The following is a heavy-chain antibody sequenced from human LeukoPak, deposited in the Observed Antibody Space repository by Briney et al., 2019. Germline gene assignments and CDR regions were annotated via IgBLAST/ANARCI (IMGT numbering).Heavy chain of an antibody. CDR2: ISSSSSYI. D-gene: IGHD6-19*01. Sequence: GGSLRLSCAASGFTFSSYSMNWVRQAPGKGLEWVSSISSSSSYIYYADSVKGRFTISRDNAKNSLYLQMNSLRAEDTAVYHCARVGGAVATARYFDYWGQGTLVTVSS. V-gene: IGHV3-21*01. J-gene: IGHJ4*02. CDR3: ARVGGAVATARYFDY. CDR1: GFTFSSYS.